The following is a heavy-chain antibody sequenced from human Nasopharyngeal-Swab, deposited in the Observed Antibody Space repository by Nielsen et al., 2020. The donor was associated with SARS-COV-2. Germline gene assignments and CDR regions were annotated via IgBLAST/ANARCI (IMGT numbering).Heavy chain of an antibody. CDR2: ITSDGDTT. V-gene: IGHV3-43D*03. CDR3: AKPTIFGAGIDY. D-gene: IGHD3-3*01. J-gene: IGHJ4*02. CDR1: GFTFHDFA. Sequence: GGSLRLSCAASGFTFHDFAMHWVRQAPGKGLEWVSLITSDGDTTLYADSVKGRFTISRDNSRNSLYLQMNSLRLEDTAFYYCAKPTIFGAGIDYWGQGTLVTVSS.